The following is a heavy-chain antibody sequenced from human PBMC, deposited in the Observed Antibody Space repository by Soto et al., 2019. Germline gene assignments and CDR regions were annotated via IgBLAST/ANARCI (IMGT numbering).Heavy chain of an antibody. CDR2: IHYRGDT. CDR3: ARLPTGYPNWFDP. CDR1: GASISTNHHN. Sequence: LSLTCTVSGASISTNHHNWAWVRQPPGKGLEWMGNIHYRGDTYFNPSLGSRLSMSVDTSKNQFSLKLTSVTAADTAVYYCARLPTGYPNWFDPWGQGTLVTVSS. D-gene: IGHD3-9*01. V-gene: IGHV4-39*01. J-gene: IGHJ5*02.